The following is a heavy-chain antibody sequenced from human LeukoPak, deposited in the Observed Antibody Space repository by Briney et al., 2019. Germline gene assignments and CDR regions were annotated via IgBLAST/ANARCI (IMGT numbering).Heavy chain of an antibody. Sequence: GGSLRLSCAASGFTFSSYGMHWVRQAPGKGLEWVAFIRYDGSNKYYADTVKGRFTISRDNSKNTLYLQMNSLRAEDTAVYYCAKPKNGYSYARYYFDYWGQGTLVTVSS. CDR3: AKPKNGYSYARYYFDY. CDR2: IRYDGSNK. D-gene: IGHD5-18*01. V-gene: IGHV3-30*02. CDR1: GFTFSSYG. J-gene: IGHJ4*02.